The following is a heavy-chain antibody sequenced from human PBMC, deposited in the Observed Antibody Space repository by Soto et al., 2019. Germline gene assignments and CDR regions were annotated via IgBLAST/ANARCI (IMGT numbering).Heavy chain of an antibody. Sequence: SVKVSCKASGGTFSSYTISWVRQAPGQGLEWMGRIIPILGIANYAQKFQGRVTITADKSTSTAYMELSSLRSEDTAVYYCAGDPDSHYNDSHAYSYPWGQGTLVTVSS. CDR3: AGDPDSHYNDSHAYSYP. V-gene: IGHV1-69*04. J-gene: IGHJ5*02. D-gene: IGHD3-22*01. CDR1: GGTFSSYT. CDR2: IIPILGIA.